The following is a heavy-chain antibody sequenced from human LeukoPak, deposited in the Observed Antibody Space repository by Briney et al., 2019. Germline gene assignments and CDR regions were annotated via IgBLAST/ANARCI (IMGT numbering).Heavy chain of an antibody. J-gene: IGHJ4*02. D-gene: IGHD6-13*01. Sequence: ASVKVSCKASGYTFTSYAMDWVRQAPGQRLEWMGWINAGNGNTKYSQKFQGRVTITRDTSARTAYMELSSLRSEDTAVYYCARDRIAASGRWDYWGQGTLVTVSS. V-gene: IGHV1-3*01. CDR3: ARDRIAASGRWDY. CDR2: INAGNGNT. CDR1: GYTFTSYA.